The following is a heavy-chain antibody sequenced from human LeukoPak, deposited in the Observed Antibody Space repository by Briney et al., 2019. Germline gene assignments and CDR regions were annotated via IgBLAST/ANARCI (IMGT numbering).Heavy chain of an antibody. CDR2: IYYSGST. Sequence: SQTLSLTCTVSGGSISSGDYYWGWLRQPPGTGLEWVGYIYYSGSTYYNPSLKSRVTISVDTSKNQFSLKLSSVTAADTAVYYCARDRCGGDCYSYAFDIWGQGTMVTVSS. J-gene: IGHJ3*02. CDR3: ARDRCGGDCYSYAFDI. CDR1: GGSISSGDYY. D-gene: IGHD2-21*02. V-gene: IGHV4-30-4*01.